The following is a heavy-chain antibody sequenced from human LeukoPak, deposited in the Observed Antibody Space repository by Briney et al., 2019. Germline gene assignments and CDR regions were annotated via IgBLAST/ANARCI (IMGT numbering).Heavy chain of an antibody. CDR1: GGSTSSYY. Sequence: SETLSLTCTVSGGSTSSYYWSWIRQPPGKGLEWIGYIYYSGSTNYNPSLKSRVTISVDTSKNQFSLKLSSVTAADTAVYYCARERSYGFFDYWGQGTLVTVSS. CDR3: ARERSYGFFDY. D-gene: IGHD5-18*01. CDR2: IYYSGST. J-gene: IGHJ4*02. V-gene: IGHV4-59*01.